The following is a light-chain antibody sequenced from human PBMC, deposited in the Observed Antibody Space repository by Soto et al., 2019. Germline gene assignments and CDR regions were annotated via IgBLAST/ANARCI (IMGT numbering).Light chain of an antibody. CDR3: QQYNNWPPWT. J-gene: IGKJ1*01. CDR1: QSVSNN. CDR2: DAS. Sequence: ILMTQSPATLSVSPGERATLSCRASQSVSNNLAWYQQKPGQAPRLLIYDASTRATGIPARFSGSGSGTEFTLTSSGLQSEDFAVYYGQQYNNWPPWTFGQGTKVEIK. V-gene: IGKV3-15*01.